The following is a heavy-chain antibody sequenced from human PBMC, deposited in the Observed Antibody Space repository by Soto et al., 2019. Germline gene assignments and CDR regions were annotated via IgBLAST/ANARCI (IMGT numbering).Heavy chain of an antibody. J-gene: IGHJ4*02. D-gene: IGHD3-16*01. CDR2: IYWDDAK. V-gene: IGHV2-5*02. Sequence: SGPTLVNPTQTLTLTCTFSGFSLSTSGVGVGWIRQPPGKALEWLALIYWDDAKHYSPSLKSRLTITKDTSKNQVVLTMTNMDPVDTATYYCAHKGGGDRXLDYWGQGTLVTVSS. CDR1: GFSLSTSGVG. CDR3: AHKGGGDRXLDY.